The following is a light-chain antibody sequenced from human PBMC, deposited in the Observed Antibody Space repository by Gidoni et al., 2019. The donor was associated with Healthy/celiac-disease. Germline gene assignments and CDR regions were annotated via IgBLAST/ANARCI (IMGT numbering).Light chain of an antibody. J-gene: IGKJ4*01. CDR3: QQDNNWPRT. Sequence: EIVLTQSPATLAVSPGERATLSCRASQSVSSNLAWYQQKPGQAPRLLIDGASTRATGIPARCSGSGSGTEFTLTISSLQSEDVAVYYCQQDNNWPRTFGGGTKVEIK. V-gene: IGKV3-15*01. CDR1: QSVSSN. CDR2: GAS.